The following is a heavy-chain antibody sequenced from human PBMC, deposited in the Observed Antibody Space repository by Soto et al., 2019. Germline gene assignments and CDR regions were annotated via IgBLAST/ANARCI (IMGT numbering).Heavy chain of an antibody. J-gene: IGHJ6*02. CDR3: ARVQKLYGNSVYYYGIDV. D-gene: IGHD3-10*01. V-gene: IGHV3-21*01. CDR1: GFIFGNYS. CDR2: ISSRSNFI. Sequence: EVQLVESGGGLVRPGGSLRLSCEASGFIFGNYSMNWVRQAPGKGLEWVSSISSRSNFIYYADSLRGRVTISRDNTQNSLHLQMNSLRVEDTAIYYCARVQKLYGNSVYYYGIDVWGQGTTVTVSS.